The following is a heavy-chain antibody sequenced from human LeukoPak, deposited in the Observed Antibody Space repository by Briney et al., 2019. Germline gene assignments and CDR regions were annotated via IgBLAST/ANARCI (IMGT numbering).Heavy chain of an antibody. J-gene: IGHJ4*02. V-gene: IGHV4-34*01. CDR1: GGSFSGYY. CDR2: INRSGST. CDR3: ARIDSWFGESFDDY. D-gene: IGHD3-10*01. Sequence: SETLSHTRAVYGGSFSGYYWSWIRQPPGKGLEWIGEINRSGSTNYNPSLKSRVTISVDTSKNQFSLKLSSVTAADTAVYYCARIDSWFGESFDDYWGQGTLVTVSS.